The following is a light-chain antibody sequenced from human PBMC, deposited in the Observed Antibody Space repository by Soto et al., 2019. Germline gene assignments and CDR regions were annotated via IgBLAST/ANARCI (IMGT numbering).Light chain of an antibody. CDR3: QQRNIWPPIT. CDR2: DAS. Sequence: EIVLTQSPVTLTLSPGVKATLSCRARQSVRTYLAWYQVKPGHAPRLLIYDASRRASGVPARFSGSGSGTDFSLTISSLEPEDVARYYCQQRNIWPPITFGQGTRLEIK. J-gene: IGKJ5*01. V-gene: IGKV3-11*01. CDR1: QSVRTY.